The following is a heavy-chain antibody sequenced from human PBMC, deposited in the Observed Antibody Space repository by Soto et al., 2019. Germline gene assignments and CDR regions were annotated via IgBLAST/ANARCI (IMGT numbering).Heavy chain of an antibody. D-gene: IGHD3-3*01. V-gene: IGHV1-18*01. J-gene: IGHJ6*02. CDR2: ISAYNGNT. Sequence: GASVKVSCKASGYTFTSYGISWVRQAPGQGLEWMGWISAYNGNTNYAQKLQGRVTMTTDTSTSTAYMELRSLRSDDTAVYYCARDHLRSYDFWSGYSGPLYYYGMDVWGQGTTVTVSS. CDR3: ARDHLRSYDFWSGYSGPLYYYGMDV. CDR1: GYTFTSYG.